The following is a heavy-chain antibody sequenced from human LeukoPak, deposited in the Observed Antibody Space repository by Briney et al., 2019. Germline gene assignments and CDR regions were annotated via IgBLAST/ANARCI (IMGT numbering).Heavy chain of an antibody. CDR3: ARPTMIVVAKNYYYYGMDV. CDR1: GYTFTGYY. CDR2: INPNSGGT. Sequence: ASVKVSCKASGYTFTGYYMHWVRQAPGQGLEWMGWINPNSGGTNYAQKFQGRVTITADKSTSTAYMELSSLRSEDTAVYYCARPTMIVVAKNYYYYGMDVWGQGTTVTVSS. D-gene: IGHD3-22*01. J-gene: IGHJ6*02. V-gene: IGHV1-2*02.